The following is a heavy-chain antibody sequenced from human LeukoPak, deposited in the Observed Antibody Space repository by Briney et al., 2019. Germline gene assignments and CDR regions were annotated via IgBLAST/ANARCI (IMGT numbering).Heavy chain of an antibody. D-gene: IGHD6-13*01. Sequence: GRSLRLSCAASGFTFSSYGMHWVRQAPGKGLEWVAVISYDGSNKYYADSVKGRFTISRDNSKNTLYLQMNSLRAEDTAVYYCATARIIAAAGTREYYFDYWGQGTLVTVSS. CDR3: ATARIIAAAGTREYYFDY. CDR1: GFTFSSYG. CDR2: ISYDGSNK. J-gene: IGHJ4*02. V-gene: IGHV3-30*03.